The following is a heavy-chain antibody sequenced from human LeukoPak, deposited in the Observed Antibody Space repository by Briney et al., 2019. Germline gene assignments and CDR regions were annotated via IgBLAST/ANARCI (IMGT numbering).Heavy chain of an antibody. CDR2: IYYSGST. Sequence: SETLSLTCTVSGGSISSSSYYWGWIRQTPGKGLEWIGSIYYSGSTYYNPSLKSRVTISVDTSKNQFSLKVSSVTAAETAVYYCARPALGAFDIWGQGTMVTVSS. J-gene: IGHJ3*02. V-gene: IGHV4-39*01. D-gene: IGHD2-15*01. CDR3: ARPALGAFDI. CDR1: GGSISSSSYY.